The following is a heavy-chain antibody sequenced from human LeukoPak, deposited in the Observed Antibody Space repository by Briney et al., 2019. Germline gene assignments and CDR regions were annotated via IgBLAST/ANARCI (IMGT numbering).Heavy chain of an antibody. J-gene: IGHJ4*02. V-gene: IGHV1-24*01. Sequence: ASVNVSCKVSGYTLTELSMHWVRQAPGKGLEWMGGFDPEDGETIYAQKFQGRVTMTEDTSTDTAYMELSSLRSEDTAVYYCATRHSVQKVFDYWGQGTLVTVSS. CDR3: ATRHSVQKVFDY. CDR1: GYTLTELS. D-gene: IGHD4-17*01. CDR2: FDPEDGET.